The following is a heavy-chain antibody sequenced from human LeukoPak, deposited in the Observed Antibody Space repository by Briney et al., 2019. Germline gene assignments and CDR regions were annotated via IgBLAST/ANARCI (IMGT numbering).Heavy chain of an antibody. CDR3: VWRPRPSYQQKDYFDH. J-gene: IGHJ4*02. CDR1: GFSLSSYG. D-gene: IGHD1/OR15-1a*01. Sequence: GGSLRLSCAASGFSLSSYGMHWVRQAPGKGLEWVAFLRHYGSSTFYSDSVKGRFTISRDTSKNTLYLQMNGLRDDDTAMYYCVWRPRPSYQQKDYFDHWGQGTLVTVSS. CDR2: LRHYGSST. V-gene: IGHV3-30*02.